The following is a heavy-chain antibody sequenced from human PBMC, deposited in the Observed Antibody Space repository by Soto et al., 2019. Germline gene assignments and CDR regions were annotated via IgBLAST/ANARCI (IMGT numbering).Heavy chain of an antibody. J-gene: IGHJ6*01. V-gene: IGHV1-69*12. CDR3: ARDKDRQQLGGNYYYIMDV. CDR1: GGTFRTSA. D-gene: IGHD3-3*02. CDR2: IMPVFPTA. Sequence: QVQLVQSGAEVKKPGSSVKVSCKTSGGTFRTSAISWVRQAPGQGLEWMGGIMPVFPTADYAQKFQGRVTITAEESTSTAYMERSSLRSEDTAVYYCARDKDRQQLGGNYYYIMDVWGQGTTVTVSS.